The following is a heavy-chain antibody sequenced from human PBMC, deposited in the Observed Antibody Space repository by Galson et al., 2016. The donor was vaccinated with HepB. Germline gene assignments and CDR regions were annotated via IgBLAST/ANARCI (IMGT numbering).Heavy chain of an antibody. Sequence: SLRLSCAVSGFTFSSYGMHWVRQAPGKGLEWVAVIWYDGSEKNYADSVKGRFTISRDNSKNTLYLQMNSLRIEDTAVYYCARFIVGLGTGDYWGQGTLVTVSS. CDR1: GFTFSSYG. CDR2: IWYDGSEK. CDR3: ARFIVGLGTGDY. J-gene: IGHJ4*02. D-gene: IGHD1-26*01. V-gene: IGHV3-33*01.